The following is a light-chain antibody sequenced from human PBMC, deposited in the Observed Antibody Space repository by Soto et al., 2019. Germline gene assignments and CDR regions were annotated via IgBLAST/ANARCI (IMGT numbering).Light chain of an antibody. V-gene: IGKV1-5*03. Sequence: DILMSQSPSTLSASVGDRVTITCRASQSISSWLAWYQQKPGEAPKIPIYKASTLESGVPSRFSGSGSGTEFTLTISSLQPDDFATYYCQQYDYYPYTFGQGTKVDIK. CDR2: KAS. CDR1: QSISSW. CDR3: QQYDYYPYT. J-gene: IGKJ2*01.